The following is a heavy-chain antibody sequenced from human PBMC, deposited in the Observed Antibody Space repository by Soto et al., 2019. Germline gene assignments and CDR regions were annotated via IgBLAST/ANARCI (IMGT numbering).Heavy chain of an antibody. CDR2: ISYDGSNK. CDR3: AKEFDWGSSLSFDY. CDR1: GFTFSSYG. Sequence: GGSLRLSCAASGFTFSSYGMHWVRQAPGKGLEWVAVISYDGSNKYYADSVKGRFTISRDNSKNTLYLQMNSLRAEDTAVYYCAKEFDWGSSLSFDYWGQGTLVTVSS. D-gene: IGHD7-27*01. V-gene: IGHV3-30*18. J-gene: IGHJ4*02.